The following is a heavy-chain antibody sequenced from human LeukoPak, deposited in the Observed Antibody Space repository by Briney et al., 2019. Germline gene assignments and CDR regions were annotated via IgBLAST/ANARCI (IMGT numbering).Heavy chain of an antibody. CDR2: ISSSSSYK. J-gene: IGHJ4*02. D-gene: IGHD3-22*01. CDR3: ARVPSGYTYLPYDFDY. CDR1: GFTFSSYS. Sequence: GGALRLFRASSGFTFSSYSMNWVRQAPGKGREGVSSISSSSSYKYYADVLKGRFTISRDNAKNSLYLQMNSLRAEDTAVYYCARVPSGYTYLPYDFDYWGQGTLVTVSS. V-gene: IGHV3-21*01.